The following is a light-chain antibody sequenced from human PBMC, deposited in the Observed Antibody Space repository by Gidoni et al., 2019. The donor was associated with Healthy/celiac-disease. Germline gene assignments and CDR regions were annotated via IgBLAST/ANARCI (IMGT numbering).Light chain of an antibody. CDR3: AAWDDSLSGPM. CDR1: SSNIGSNY. Sequence: QSVLTQPPSASGTHGQRVTISCSGSSSNIGSNYVYWYQQLPGTAPKLLIYRNKQRPSGVPARFSGSKSGTSASLAISGLRSEDEADYYCAAWDDSLSGPMFGGGTKLTVL. CDR2: RNK. J-gene: IGLJ3*02. V-gene: IGLV1-47*01.